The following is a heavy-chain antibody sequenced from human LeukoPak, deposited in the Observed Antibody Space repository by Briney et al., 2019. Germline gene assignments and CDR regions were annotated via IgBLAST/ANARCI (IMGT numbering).Heavy chain of an antibody. CDR1: GFTFSSYA. CDR2: ISGSGGST. D-gene: IGHD1-7*01. Sequence: GGSLRLSCAASGFTFSSYAMSWVRQAPGKGLEWVSAISGSGGSTYYADSVKGRFTISRDNSKNTLYLQMNSLRAEDTAVYYCAKGSPLITGTTRYYYMDVWGKGTTVTVSS. CDR3: AKGSPLITGTTRYYYMDV. V-gene: IGHV3-23*01. J-gene: IGHJ6*03.